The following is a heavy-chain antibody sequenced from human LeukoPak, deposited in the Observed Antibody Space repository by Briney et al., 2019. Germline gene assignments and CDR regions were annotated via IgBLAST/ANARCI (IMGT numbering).Heavy chain of an antibody. Sequence: GGSLRLSCAGSGITLSTYWMSWIRQAPGKGLEWVGNIKQDGSEKYFVDSLRGRFTISRDDAKNSLFLQMNSLRAEDTAVYYCARDQGAFDMWGQGTMVTVSS. J-gene: IGHJ3*02. CDR1: GITLSTYW. CDR2: IKQDGSEK. V-gene: IGHV3-7*05. CDR3: ARDQGAFDM.